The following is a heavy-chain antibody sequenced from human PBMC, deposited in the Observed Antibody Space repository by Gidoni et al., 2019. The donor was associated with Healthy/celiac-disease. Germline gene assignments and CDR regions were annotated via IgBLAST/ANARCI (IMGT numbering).Heavy chain of an antibody. CDR3: ARLSYSSSSPHFDY. V-gene: IGHV4-39*01. J-gene: IGHJ4*02. CDR1: GGSISSSSYY. CDR2: IYYSGST. D-gene: IGHD6-6*01. Sequence: QLQLQESGPGLVKPSETLSLTCTVSGGSISSSSYYWGWIRQPPGKGLEWIGSIYYSGSTYYNPSLKSRVTISVDTSKNQFSLKLSSVTAADTAVYYCARLSYSSSSPHFDYWGQGTLVTVSS.